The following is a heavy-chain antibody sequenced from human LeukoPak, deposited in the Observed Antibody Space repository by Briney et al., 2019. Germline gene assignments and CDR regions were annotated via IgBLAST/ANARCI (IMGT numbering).Heavy chain of an antibody. V-gene: IGHV3-7*01. CDR2: MKQDGSEK. Sequence: GGSLRLSRTASGFTFGTYWMTWVRQAPGKGLEWVANMKQDGSEKYYVDSVKGRFTISSDNAKNSLYLQMNSLRAEDTAVYYCARIYCSSTNCYRHFDYWGQGTLVTVSS. J-gene: IGHJ4*02. CDR3: ARIYCSSTNCYRHFDY. D-gene: IGHD2-2*01. CDR1: GFTFGTYW.